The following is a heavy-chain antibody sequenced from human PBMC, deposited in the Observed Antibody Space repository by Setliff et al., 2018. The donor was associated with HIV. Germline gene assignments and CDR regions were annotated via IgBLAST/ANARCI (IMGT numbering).Heavy chain of an antibody. J-gene: IGHJ4*02. CDR2: INSDGGIS. D-gene: IGHD6-13*01. Sequence: GGSLRLSCAASGFTFSNYWMHWVRQAPGKGLEWVSRINSDGGISGHADAVKGRLTISRDNARNTLYLEMNSLRVEDTAVYYCVRVAGFSSSWFGYWGQGTLVTVSS. CDR1: GFTFSNYW. V-gene: IGHV3-74*01. CDR3: VRVAGFSSSWFGY.